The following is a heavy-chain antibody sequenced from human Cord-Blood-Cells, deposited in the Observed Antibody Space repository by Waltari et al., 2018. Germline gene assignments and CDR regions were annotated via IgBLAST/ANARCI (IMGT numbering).Heavy chain of an antibody. CDR3: ATRSPLRYFDLLGPNDAFDI. Sequence: QVQLVQSGAEVKKPGASVKVSCKVSGYTLTELSMHWVRQAPGKGLEWMGGFDPEDGETIYAQKFQGRGTMTEDTSTDTAYMELSSLRSEDTAVYYCATRSPLRYFDLLGPNDAFDIWGQGTMVTVSS. CDR1: GYTLTELS. V-gene: IGHV1-24*01. CDR2: FDPEDGET. J-gene: IGHJ3*02. D-gene: IGHD3-9*01.